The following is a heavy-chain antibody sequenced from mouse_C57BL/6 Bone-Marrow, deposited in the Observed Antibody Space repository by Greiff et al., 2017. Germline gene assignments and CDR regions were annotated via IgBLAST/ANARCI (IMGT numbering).Heavy chain of an antibody. V-gene: IGHV1-81*01. CDR1: GYTFTSYG. D-gene: IGHD2-4*01. CDR2: IYPRSGNT. CDR3: ARSYDYDAGFAY. J-gene: IGHJ3*01. Sequence: VQLQESGAELARPGASVKLSCKASGYTFTSYGLSWVKQRTGQGLEWIGEIYPRSGNTYYNEKFKGKATLTADKSSSTAYMELRSLTSEDSAVYFCARSYDYDAGFAYWGQGTLVTVSA.